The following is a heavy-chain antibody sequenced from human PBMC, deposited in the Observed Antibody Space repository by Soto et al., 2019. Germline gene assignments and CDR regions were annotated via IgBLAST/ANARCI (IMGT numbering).Heavy chain of an antibody. CDR2: ISSSSSYT. CDR1: GFSFSDYY. V-gene: IGHV3-11*05. Sequence: QVQLVESGGGLVKPGGSLRLSCTASGFSFSDYYMSWIRQAPGKGLEWVSYISSSSSYTNYADSVKGRFTISRDNAKNSLYLQMNSLRDEDTAVYYCAREAATYFDYWGQGTLVTVSS. J-gene: IGHJ4*02. CDR3: AREAATYFDY.